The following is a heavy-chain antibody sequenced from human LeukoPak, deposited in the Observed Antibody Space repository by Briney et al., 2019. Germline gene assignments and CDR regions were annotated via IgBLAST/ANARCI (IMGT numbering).Heavy chain of an antibody. D-gene: IGHD2-15*01. CDR1: GYTFTSYA. V-gene: IGHV7-4-1*02. CDR3: ARDSEVQEEDISDFDY. Sequence: ASVKVSCKASGYTFTSYAMNWVRQAPGQGLEWMGWINTNTGNPTYAQGFTGRFVFSLDTSVSTAYLQISSLKAEDTAVYYCARDSEVQEEDISDFDYWGQGTLATVSS. J-gene: IGHJ4*02. CDR2: INTNTGNP.